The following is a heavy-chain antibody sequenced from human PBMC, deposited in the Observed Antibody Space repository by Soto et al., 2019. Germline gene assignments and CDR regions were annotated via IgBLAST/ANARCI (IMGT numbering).Heavy chain of an antibody. D-gene: IGHD3-22*01. CDR2: IKSKTDGGKT. CDR3: TTVLTVYSYDKSGYSF. CDR1: GFTFSNAW. V-gene: IGHV3-15*07. J-gene: IGHJ4*02. Sequence: PGGSLRLSCAASGFTFSNAWMNWVRQAPGKGLEWVGRIKSKTDGGKTDYAAPVKGRFTISRDDSKNTLYLQMNSLTTEDTAVYYCTTVLTVYSYDKSGYSFCGQGTLVTVSS.